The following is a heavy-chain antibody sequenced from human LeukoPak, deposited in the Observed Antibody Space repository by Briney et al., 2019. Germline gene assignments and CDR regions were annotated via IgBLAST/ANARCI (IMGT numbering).Heavy chain of an antibody. J-gene: IGHJ4*02. V-gene: IGHV1-2*02. D-gene: IGHD6-25*01. CDR3: ARESPEPRIAAAPEYYFDY. CDR1: GYTFTGYY. CDR2: IDPNSGGT. Sequence: ASVKVSCKASGYTFTGYYMHWVRQAPGQGLEWMGWIDPNSGGTHYAQKFQGRVTMTRDTSTSTVYMELSSLRSEDTAVYYCARESPEPRIAAAPEYYFDYWGQGTLVTVSS.